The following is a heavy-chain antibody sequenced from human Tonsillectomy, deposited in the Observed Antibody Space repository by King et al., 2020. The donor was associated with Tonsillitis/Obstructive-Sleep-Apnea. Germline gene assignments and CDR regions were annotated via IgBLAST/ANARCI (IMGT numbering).Heavy chain of an antibody. CDR1: GFMFSSYD. D-gene: IGHD6-13*01. Sequence: VQLVESGGGLVQPGGSLRLSCAASGFMFSSYDMHWVRQATGKGLEWVSVIGSAGDTYYPGSVKGRFTISRENAKNALYLQMNSLRAGDSAVYYCARGPYSSTWGYFEYWGQGTLVTVSS. V-gene: IGHV3-13*04. J-gene: IGHJ4*02. CDR3: ARGPYSSTWGYFEY. CDR2: IGSAGDT.